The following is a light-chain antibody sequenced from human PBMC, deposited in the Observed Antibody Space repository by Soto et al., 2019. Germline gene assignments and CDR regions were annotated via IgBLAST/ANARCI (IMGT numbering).Light chain of an antibody. Sequence: QSVLTQPRSVSGSPGQSVTISCTGTSSDVGGYNYVSWYQQHPGKAPKLMIYDVSKRPSGVPDRFSGSKSGNTASLTISGLQAEDEVDYYCCSYAGSYVFGTGTKLTVL. CDR2: DVS. J-gene: IGLJ1*01. V-gene: IGLV2-11*01. CDR1: SSDVGGYNY. CDR3: CSYAGSYV.